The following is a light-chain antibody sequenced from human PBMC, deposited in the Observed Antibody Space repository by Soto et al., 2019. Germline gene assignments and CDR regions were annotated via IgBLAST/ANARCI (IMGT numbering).Light chain of an antibody. CDR1: QSVSSSY. CDR3: QQYGSPT. J-gene: IGKJ1*01. Sequence: ELVWTQSPRSHSLSTGERTTLSCRASQSVSSSYLAWYQQKPGQAPRLLIYGASSRATGIPDRFSGSGSGTDFTLTISRLEPEDFAVYYCQQYGSPTFGQGTKV. CDR2: GAS. V-gene: IGKV3-20*01.